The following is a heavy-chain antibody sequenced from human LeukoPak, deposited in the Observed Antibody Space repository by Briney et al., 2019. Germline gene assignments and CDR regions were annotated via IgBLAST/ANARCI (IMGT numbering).Heavy chain of an antibody. Sequence: SETLSLTCSVSGGSISSGSYYWSWIRQPAGKGLEWIGRIFLSGSTNYNPSLKSRVTMSIATSKNQFSLKLSSVTAADTAVYYCARQTDYGDYRFDYWGQGTLVTVSS. V-gene: IGHV4-61*02. CDR2: IFLSGST. CDR1: GGSISSGSYY. CDR3: ARQTDYGDYRFDY. J-gene: IGHJ4*02. D-gene: IGHD4-17*01.